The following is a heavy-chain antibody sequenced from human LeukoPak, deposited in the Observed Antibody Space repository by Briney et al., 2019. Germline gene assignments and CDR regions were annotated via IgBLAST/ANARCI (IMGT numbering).Heavy chain of an antibody. J-gene: IGHJ4*02. V-gene: IGHV3-9*01. D-gene: IGHD6-6*01. CDR2: ISWNSGNT. Sequence: GRSLRLSFAASRFTFDGYAMHWVRQAPGKGLERVSSISWNSGNTDYATSVKGRFTISRDNAKKSLHLQMNSLRAEATALYYCAKSGTYSSSSGYIDSWGQGTLVTVSS. CDR1: RFTFDGYA. CDR3: AKSGTYSSSSGYIDS.